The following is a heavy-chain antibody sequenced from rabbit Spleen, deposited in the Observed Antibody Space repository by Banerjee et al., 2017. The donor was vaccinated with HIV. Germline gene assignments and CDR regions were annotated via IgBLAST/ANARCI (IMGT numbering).Heavy chain of an antibody. CDR2: INTYTDKG. D-gene: IGHD8-1*01. J-gene: IGHJ6*01. CDR3: ARDTGSSFSSYGMDL. V-gene: IGHV1S45*01. Sequence: QEQLEESGGDLVKPEGSLTLTCTASGFSFSSSYWICWVRQAPGKGLEWIACINTYTDKGVYATWAKGRFTISRTSSTTVTLQMTSLTVADTATYFCARDTGSSFSSYGMDLWGPGTPSPS. CDR1: GFSFSSSYW.